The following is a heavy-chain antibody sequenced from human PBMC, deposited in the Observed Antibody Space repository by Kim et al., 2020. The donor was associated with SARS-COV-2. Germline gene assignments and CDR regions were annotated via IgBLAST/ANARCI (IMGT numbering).Heavy chain of an antibody. D-gene: IGHD6-13*01. J-gene: IGHJ6*02. CDR2: IYYSGST. CDR3: AREWSPGIAAAGTDYYYYYGMDV. V-gene: IGHV4-31*03. Sequence: SETLSLTCTVSGGSISSGGYYWSWIRQHPGKGLEWIGYIYYSGSTYYNPSLKSRVTISVDTSKNQFSLKLSSVTAADTAVYYCAREWSPGIAAAGTDYYYYYGMDVWGQGTTVTVSS. CDR1: GGSISSGGYY.